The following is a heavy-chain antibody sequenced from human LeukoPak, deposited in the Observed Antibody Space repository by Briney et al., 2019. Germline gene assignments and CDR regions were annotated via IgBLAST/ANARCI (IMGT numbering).Heavy chain of an antibody. CDR3: ARDIPSGFYTPDY. CDR1: GFTFSDYW. J-gene: IGHJ4*02. V-gene: IGHV3-7*01. CDR2: IETDGDEK. D-gene: IGHD5-12*01. Sequence: PGGSLRLSCVASGFTFSDYWMSWVRQAPGMGLEWVANIETDGDEKNYVDSVKGRFTISRDNARNSLYLQMGSLRVEDMAVYYCARDIPSGFYTPDYWGRGTLITVSS.